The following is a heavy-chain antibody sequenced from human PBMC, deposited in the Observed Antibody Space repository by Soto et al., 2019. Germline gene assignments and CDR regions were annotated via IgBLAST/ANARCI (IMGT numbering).Heavy chain of an antibody. J-gene: IGHJ6*02. Sequence: QVQLVQSGAEVKKLGSSVKVSCKASGGTFSSYGISWVRQAPGQGLEWMGGIIPIFGTANYAQKFQGRVTITADESTSTAYMELSSLRSEDTAVYYCARAAQPRDYYYGMDVWGQGTTVTVSS. CDR3: ARAAQPRDYYYGMDV. CDR2: IIPIFGTA. V-gene: IGHV1-69*12. CDR1: GGTFSSYG.